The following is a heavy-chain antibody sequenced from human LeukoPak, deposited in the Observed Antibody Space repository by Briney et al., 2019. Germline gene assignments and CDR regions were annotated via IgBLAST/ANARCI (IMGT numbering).Heavy chain of an antibody. CDR1: GDSVSSNSAA. D-gene: IGHD3-22*01. CDR3: ARVGDNYYDSSGYYYDY. V-gene: IGHV6-1*01. J-gene: IGHJ4*02. CDR2: TYYRSKWYN. Sequence: SQTLSLTCAISGDSVSSNSAAWNWIRQSPSRGLEWLGRTYYRSKWYNDYAVSVKSRITINPDTSKNQFSLQLNSVTPEDTAVYYCARVGDNYYDSSGYYYDYWGQGTLVTVSS.